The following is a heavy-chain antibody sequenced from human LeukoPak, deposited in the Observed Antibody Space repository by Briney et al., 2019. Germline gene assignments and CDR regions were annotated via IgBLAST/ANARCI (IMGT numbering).Heavy chain of an antibody. D-gene: IGHD3-16*01. J-gene: IGHJ4*02. CDR3: AKDRGGGN. Sequence: PGGSLRLSCAASGLAFSSYAMSWVRQAPGKGLEWVSTISVASNTFYADSVKGRFTISRDNSRNTVYLQMTSLRADDTAVYYCAKDRGGGNWGQGTLVTVSS. CDR2: ISVASNT. V-gene: IGHV3-23*01. CDR1: GLAFSSYA.